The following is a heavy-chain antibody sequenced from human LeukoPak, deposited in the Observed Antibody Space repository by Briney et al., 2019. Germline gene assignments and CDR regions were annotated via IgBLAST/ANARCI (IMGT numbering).Heavy chain of an antibody. J-gene: IGHJ6*03. CDR1: GFTLSTYA. CDR2: ISFDGSNK. Sequence: RSLRLPCEASGFTLSTYAMHWVRQGPGKGLEWVAVISFDGSNKYRADSVKGRFTVSRDISKNTLDLQMNSLLTEDTAVYYCARGADAWTGNTEARLIDYMDVWGKGTTVTVSS. D-gene: IGHD3-10*01. CDR3: ARGADAWTGNTEARLIDYMDV. V-gene: IGHV3-30*01.